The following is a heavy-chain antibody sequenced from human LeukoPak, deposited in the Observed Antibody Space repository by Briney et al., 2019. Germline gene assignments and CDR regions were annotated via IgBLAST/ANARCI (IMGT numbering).Heavy chain of an antibody. CDR2: IYSGGST. Sequence: PGGSLRLSCAASGFTVYSNYMSWVRQAPGKGLEWVSVIYSGGSTYYADSVKGRFTISRDNSKNTLYLQMNSLKAEDTAVYYCARDPDGYRQEHHFDYWGQGTLVTVSS. V-gene: IGHV3-66*01. J-gene: IGHJ4*02. CDR3: ARDPDGYRQEHHFDY. D-gene: IGHD5-18*01. CDR1: GFTVYSNY.